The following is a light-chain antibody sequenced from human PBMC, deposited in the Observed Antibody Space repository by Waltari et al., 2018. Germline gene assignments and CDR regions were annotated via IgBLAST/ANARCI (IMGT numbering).Light chain of an antibody. J-gene: IGKJ2*01. CDR1: QSISTF. CDR3: QQSSTTPST. V-gene: IGKV1-39*01. CDR2: SAS. Sequence: DIQMTQSPSSLSASVGDRVTITCRASQSISTFLNWYQQKPVEAPKLQIYSASTFQSGVPSRFSGAGSGTGFSLTIISLQPEDFASYYCQQSSTTPSTFGQGTKLEIK.